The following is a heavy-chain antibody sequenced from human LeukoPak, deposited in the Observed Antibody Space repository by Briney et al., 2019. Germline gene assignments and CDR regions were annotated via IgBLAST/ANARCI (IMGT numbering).Heavy chain of an antibody. CDR2: ISSSGSTT. J-gene: IGHJ4*02. Sequence: PGGSLRLSCVAPGFTFSSYEMNWARQAPGKGLEWVSYISSSGSTTHYADSAKGRFTISRDNAKNSLYLQMNSLRGEDTAVYYCAAKEGTRSDFDYRGQGTLVTVAS. D-gene: IGHD1-14*01. CDR3: AAKEGTRSDFDY. V-gene: IGHV3-48*03. CDR1: GFTFSSYE.